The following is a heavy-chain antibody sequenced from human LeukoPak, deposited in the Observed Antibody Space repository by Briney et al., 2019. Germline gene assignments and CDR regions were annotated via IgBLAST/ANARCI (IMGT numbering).Heavy chain of an antibody. CDR2: IAYDGSNK. Sequence: PGGSLRLSCVVSGFTFSSFDMHWVRQAPGKGLEWVAAIAYDGSNKYYADSVKGRVTISRDNSKNTLYLQMNSLRAEDTAVYYCAKDRAARPGYYYYGMDVWGQGTTVTVSS. D-gene: IGHD6-6*01. CDR3: AKDRAARPGYYYYGMDV. V-gene: IGHV3-30*18. CDR1: GFTFSSFD. J-gene: IGHJ6*02.